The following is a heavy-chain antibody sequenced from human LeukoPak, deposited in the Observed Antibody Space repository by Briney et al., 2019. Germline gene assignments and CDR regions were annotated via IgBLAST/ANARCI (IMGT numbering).Heavy chain of an antibody. CDR2: IWYDGSNK. J-gene: IGHJ6*03. D-gene: IGHD2-2*01. Sequence: PGGSLRLSCAASGFTFSSYGMHWVRQAPGKGLEWVAVIWYDGSNKYYADSVKGRFTISRDNSKNTLYLQMNSLRAEDTAVYYCAKDYCSSTSCYAGQLVYKDVWGKGTTVTVSS. CDR1: GFTFSSYG. CDR3: AKDYCSSTSCYAGQLVYKDV. V-gene: IGHV3-33*06.